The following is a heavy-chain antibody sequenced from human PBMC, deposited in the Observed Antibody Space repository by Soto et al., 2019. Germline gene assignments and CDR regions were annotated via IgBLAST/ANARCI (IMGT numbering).Heavy chain of an antibody. D-gene: IGHD3-3*01. V-gene: IGHV3-30-3*01. CDR2: ISKDGSVQ. J-gene: IGHJ4*02. CDR3: ARSRSGAVPDSFGY. CDR1: GFIFNRYD. Sequence: QVQLVESGGRVVQPGRSLRLSCAASGFIFNRYDIHWVRQTPGKGLEWVAVISKDGSVQYYADSVRGRFIISRDKSKDTVYLEMNRLRAEDTAVFYCARSRSGAVPDSFGYWGQGTLVTVSS.